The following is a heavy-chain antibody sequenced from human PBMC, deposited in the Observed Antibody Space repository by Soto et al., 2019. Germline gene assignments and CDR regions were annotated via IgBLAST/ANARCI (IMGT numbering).Heavy chain of an antibody. CDR3: ASTDDSSGWYGPPFDY. CDR2: ISGSGGST. Sequence: GGSLRLSCAASGFTFSSYAMSWVRQAPGKGLEWVSAISGSGGSTYYADSVKGRFTISIDNSKNTLYLQMNSLRAEDTAVYYCASTDDSSGWYGPPFDYWGQGTLVTVSS. CDR1: GFTFSSYA. J-gene: IGHJ4*02. D-gene: IGHD6-19*01. V-gene: IGHV3-23*01.